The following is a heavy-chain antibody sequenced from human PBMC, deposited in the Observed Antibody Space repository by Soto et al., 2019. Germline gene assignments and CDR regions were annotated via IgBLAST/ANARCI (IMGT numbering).Heavy chain of an antibody. CDR1: GFTVSSNY. CDR3: ASEHRSSARYCSSGSCSKGFDY. CDR2: IYSGGST. V-gene: IGHV3-53*04. J-gene: IGHJ4*02. Sequence: GGSLRLSCAASGFTVSSNYMSWVRQAPGKGLEWVSVIYSGGSTYYADSVKGRFTISRHNSKNTLYLQMNSLRAEDTAVYYCASEHRSSARYCSSGSCSKGFDYWGQGTLVTVSS. D-gene: IGHD2-15*01.